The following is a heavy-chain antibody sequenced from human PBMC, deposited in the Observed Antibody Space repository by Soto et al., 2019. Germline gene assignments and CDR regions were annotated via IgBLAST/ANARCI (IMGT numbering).Heavy chain of an antibody. Sequence: SETLSLTCTVSGGSISSYYWSWIRQPPGKGLEWIGYIYYSGSTNYNPSLKSRVTISVDTSKNQFSLKLSSVTAADTAVYYCARRRGYSFDYWGQGTLVTVSS. D-gene: IGHD5-18*01. J-gene: IGHJ4*02. CDR3: ARRRGYSFDY. V-gene: IGHV4-59*08. CDR2: IYYSGST. CDR1: GGSISSYY.